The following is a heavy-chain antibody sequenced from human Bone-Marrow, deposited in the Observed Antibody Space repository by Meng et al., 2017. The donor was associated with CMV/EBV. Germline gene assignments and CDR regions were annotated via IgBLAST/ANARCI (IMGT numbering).Heavy chain of an antibody. D-gene: IGHD4-11*01. CDR1: GFKFDDFA. Sequence: GESLKISCAASGFKFDDFAMSWVRQAPGKGLEWVSSISPTGYITYYADSVKGRFTISGDSSKNTLYLRMHSLRAEDTAIYYCATQYSNYAGGAHDYWGQGTLVTVSS. J-gene: IGHJ4*02. V-gene: IGHV3-23*01. CDR3: ATQYSNYAGGAHDY. CDR2: ISPTGYIT.